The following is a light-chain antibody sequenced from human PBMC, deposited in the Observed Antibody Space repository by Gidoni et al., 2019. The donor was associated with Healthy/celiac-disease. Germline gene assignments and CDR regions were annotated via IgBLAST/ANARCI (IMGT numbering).Light chain of an antibody. Sequence: QSVLPQPPSASVTPGQRVPISCSGSSSNIGSNSVSLYQHLPGTAPKLLIYRNNQRPPGVPDRFSGSKSGTSASLAISGLRSEDEADYYCAAWDDSLSGWVFGGGTKLTVL. V-gene: IGLV1-47*01. J-gene: IGLJ3*02. CDR3: AAWDDSLSGWV. CDR2: RNN. CDR1: SSNIGSNS.